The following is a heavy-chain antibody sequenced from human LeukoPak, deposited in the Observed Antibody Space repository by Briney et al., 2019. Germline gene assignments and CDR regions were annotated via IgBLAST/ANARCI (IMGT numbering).Heavy chain of an antibody. CDR1: GGTFSSYA. CDR2: IIPIFGTA. V-gene: IGHV1-69*05. J-gene: IGHJ4*02. D-gene: IGHD5-24*01. Sequence: SSVKVSCKASGGTFSSYAISWVRQAPGQGLERMGGIIPIFGTANYAQKFQGRVTITTDESTSTAYMELSSLRSEDTAVYYCASLGDGFTTTDYWGQGALVTVSS. CDR3: ASLGDGFTTTDY.